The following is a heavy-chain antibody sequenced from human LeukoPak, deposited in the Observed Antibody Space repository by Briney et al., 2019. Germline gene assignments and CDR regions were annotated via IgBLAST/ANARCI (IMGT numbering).Heavy chain of an antibody. J-gene: IGHJ6*03. V-gene: IGHV1-69*13. Sequence: GASVKVSCKASGGTFSSYAISWVRQAPGQGLEWMGGIIPIFGTANYAQKFQGRVTVTADESTSTAYMELSSLRSEDTAVYYCARATTMVRGVSIYYYYYYMDVWGKGTTVTVSS. CDR1: GGTFSSYA. D-gene: IGHD3-10*01. CDR3: ARATTMVRGVSIYYYYYYMDV. CDR2: IIPIFGTA.